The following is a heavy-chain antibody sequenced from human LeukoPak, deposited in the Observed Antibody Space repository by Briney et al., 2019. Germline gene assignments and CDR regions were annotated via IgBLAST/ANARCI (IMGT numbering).Heavy chain of an antibody. J-gene: IGHJ6*02. V-gene: IGHV1-2*02. CDR3: ARSDFWSGYQTYYYYGMDV. Sequence: ASVKVSCKASGYTFTGYYMHWVRQAPGQGLEWMGWINPNSGGTNYAQKFQGRVTMTRDTSISTAYMELSRLISDDTAVYYCARSDFWSGYQTYYYYGMDVWGQGTTVTVSS. CDR2: INPNSGGT. D-gene: IGHD3-3*01. CDR1: GYTFTGYY.